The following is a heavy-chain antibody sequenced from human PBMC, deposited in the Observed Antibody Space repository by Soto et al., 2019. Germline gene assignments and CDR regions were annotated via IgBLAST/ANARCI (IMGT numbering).Heavy chain of an antibody. Sequence: QVQLVQSGAEVKKPGSSVKVSCKASGGTFSSYAISWVRQAPGQGLEWMGGIIPIFGTANYAQKFQGRVTITADKSMCTAYMKLSRLRSEDTAVYYCARGGLWFGETTFMGGRFDPWGQGTLVTVSS. V-gene: IGHV1-69*06. CDR1: GGTFSSYA. D-gene: IGHD3-10*01. J-gene: IGHJ5*02. CDR3: ARGGLWFGETTFMGGRFDP. CDR2: IIPIFGTA.